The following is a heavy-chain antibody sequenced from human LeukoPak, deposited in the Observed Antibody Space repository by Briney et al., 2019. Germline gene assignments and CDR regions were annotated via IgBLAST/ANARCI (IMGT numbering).Heavy chain of an antibody. Sequence: GGSLRLSCAASGFTFSSYSMNWVRQAPGKGLEWVSAISGSGGSTYYADSVRGRFTISRDNAKNSLYLQMNSLRAEDTAVYYCARFYPGIAVAGTGWFDPWGQGTLVTVSS. CDR2: ISGSGGST. CDR3: ARFYPGIAVAGTGWFDP. D-gene: IGHD6-19*01. CDR1: GFTFSSYS. J-gene: IGHJ5*02. V-gene: IGHV3-23*01.